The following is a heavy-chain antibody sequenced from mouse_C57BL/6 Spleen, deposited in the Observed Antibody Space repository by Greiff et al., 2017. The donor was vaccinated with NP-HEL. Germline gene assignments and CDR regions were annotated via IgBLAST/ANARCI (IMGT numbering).Heavy chain of an antibody. CDR3: ARDRLSAMDY. J-gene: IGHJ4*01. Sequence: EVQWVESGGGLVKPGGSLKLSCAASGFTFSSYAMSWVRQTPEKRLEWVATISDGGSYTYYPDNVKGRFTISRDNAKNNLYLQMSHLKSEDTAMYYCARDRLSAMDYWGQGTSVTVSS. CDR2: ISDGGSYT. D-gene: IGHD1-3*01. V-gene: IGHV5-4*01. CDR1: GFTFSSYA.